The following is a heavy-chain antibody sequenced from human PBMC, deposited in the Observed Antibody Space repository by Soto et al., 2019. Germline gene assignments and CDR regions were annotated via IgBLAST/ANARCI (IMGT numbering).Heavy chain of an antibody. D-gene: IGHD3-3*01. CDR3: ARAPRITIFGVVIPYYYYYDGMDV. CDR1: GGSFSGYY. J-gene: IGHJ6*02. V-gene: IGHV4-34*01. CDR2: INHSGST. Sequence: SETLSLTCAVYGGSFSGYYWSWIRQPPGKGLEWIGEINHSGSTNYNPSLKSRVTISVDTSKNQFSLKLSSVTAADTAVYYCARAPRITIFGVVIPYYYYYDGMDVWGQGTTVTGS.